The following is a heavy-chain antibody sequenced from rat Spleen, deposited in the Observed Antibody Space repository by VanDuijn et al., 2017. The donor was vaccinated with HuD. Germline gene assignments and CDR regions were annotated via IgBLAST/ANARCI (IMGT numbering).Heavy chain of an antibody. CDR1: GFTFSDYY. Sequence: EVQLVESGGGLVQPGRSLTLSCAASGFTFSDYYMAWVRQAPTKGLEWVATINYDGSSTYYRDSVKGRFTISRDNAKSTLYLQMDSLRSEDTATYYCARSVFDYWGQGVVVTVSS. CDR2: INYDGSST. CDR3: ARSVFDY. V-gene: IGHV5-7*01. J-gene: IGHJ2*01.